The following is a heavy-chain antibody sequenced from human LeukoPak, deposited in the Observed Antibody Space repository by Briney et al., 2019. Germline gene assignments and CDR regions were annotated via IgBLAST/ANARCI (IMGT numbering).Heavy chain of an antibody. J-gene: IGHJ4*02. CDR2: IYPGDSDT. CDR3: ARRDDFWSGYYKGGLDY. V-gene: IGHV5-51*01. Sequence: GESLKISCKGSGYSFTSYWIGWVRQVPGKGLEWMGIIYPGDSDTRYSPSFQGQVTISADKSISTAYLQWSSLKASDTAMYYCARRDDFWSGYYKGGLDYWGQGTLVTVSS. D-gene: IGHD3-3*01. CDR1: GYSFTSYW.